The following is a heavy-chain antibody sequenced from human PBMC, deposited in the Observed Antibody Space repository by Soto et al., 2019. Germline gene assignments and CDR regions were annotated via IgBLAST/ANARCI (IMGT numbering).Heavy chain of an antibody. D-gene: IGHD6-6*01. CDR1: GGSISSSSYY. Sequence: SETLSLTCTVSGGSISSSSYYWGWIRQPPGKGLEWIGSIYYSGSTYYNPSLKSRVTISVDTSKNQFSLKLSSVTAADTAVYYFARIEYSSSWYYYMDVWGKGTTVTVSS. CDR3: ARIEYSSSWYYYMDV. V-gene: IGHV4-39*01. CDR2: IYYSGST. J-gene: IGHJ6*03.